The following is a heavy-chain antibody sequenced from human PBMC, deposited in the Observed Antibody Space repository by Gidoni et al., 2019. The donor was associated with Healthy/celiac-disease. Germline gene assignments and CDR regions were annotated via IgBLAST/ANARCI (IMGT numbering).Heavy chain of an antibody. J-gene: IGHJ4*02. CDR3: ARDGTRSSSSRGYFDY. CDR1: GFTFSSYA. Sequence: QVQLVESGGGVVQPGRSLRLSCAASGFTFSSYAMHWVRQAPGKGLEWVAVISYDGSNKYYADSVKGRFTISRDNSKNTLYLQMNSLRAEDTAVYYCARDGTRSSSSRGYFDYWGQGTLVTVSS. CDR2: ISYDGSNK. D-gene: IGHD6-13*01. V-gene: IGHV3-30-3*01.